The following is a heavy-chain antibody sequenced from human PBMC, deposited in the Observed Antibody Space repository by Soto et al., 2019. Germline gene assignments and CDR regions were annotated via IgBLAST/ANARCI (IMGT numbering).Heavy chain of an antibody. J-gene: IGHJ4*02. CDR1: EFTFSNYG. CDR3: AKDLGYGTMIVSH. V-gene: IGHV3-30*18. D-gene: IGHD3-22*01. CDR2: ISYDGSNK. Sequence: QVQLVESGGGVVQPGRSLRLSCAASEFTFSNYGMHWVRQAPGKGLEWVAVISYDGSNKYYADSVKGRFTISRDNSKNTLFRQMNSLRAEDTAVYYCAKDLGYGTMIVSHWGQGTLVTVSS.